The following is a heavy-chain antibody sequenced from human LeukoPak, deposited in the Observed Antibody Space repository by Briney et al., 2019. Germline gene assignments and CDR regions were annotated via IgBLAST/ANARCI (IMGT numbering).Heavy chain of an antibody. CDR3: ARVHCSSTGCYYFDY. J-gene: IGHJ4*02. D-gene: IGHD2-2*01. CDR1: GGSISSSNW. Sequence: SETLSLTCAVSGGSISSSNWWSWVRPPPGKGLEWIGEIYHSGSTNYNPSLKSRVTISVDKSKNQFSLKLSSVTAADTAVYYCARVHCSSTGCYYFDYWGQGTLVTVSS. CDR2: IYHSGST. V-gene: IGHV4-4*02.